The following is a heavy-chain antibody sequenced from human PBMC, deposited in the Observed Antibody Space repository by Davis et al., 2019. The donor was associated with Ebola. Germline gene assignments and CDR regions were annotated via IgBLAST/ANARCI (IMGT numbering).Heavy chain of an antibody. Sequence: ASVKVSCKASGYTFTSYAMNWVRQAPGQGLEWMGWINTNTGNPTYAQGFTGRFVFSLDTSVSTAYLQISSLKAEDTAVYYCAREGSSGWYSYFVYWGQGTLVTVSS. V-gene: IGHV7-4-1*02. D-gene: IGHD6-19*01. J-gene: IGHJ4*02. CDR3: AREGSSGWYSYFVY. CDR1: GYTFTSYA. CDR2: INTNTGNP.